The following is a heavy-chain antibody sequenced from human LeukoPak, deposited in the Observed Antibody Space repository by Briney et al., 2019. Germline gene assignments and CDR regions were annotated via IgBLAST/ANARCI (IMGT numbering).Heavy chain of an antibody. CDR2: ISWDGGTT. CDR3: ARDAGYGYDRFDY. V-gene: IGHV3-43*01. Sequence: GGSLRLSCAASGFTFDDYTMYWVRQAPGKGLEWVSLISWDGGTTYYADSVKGRFTISRDNAKNSLYLQMNSLRAEDTAVYYCARDAGYGYDRFDYWGQGTQVTVSS. J-gene: IGHJ4*02. D-gene: IGHD5-18*01. CDR1: GFTFDDYT.